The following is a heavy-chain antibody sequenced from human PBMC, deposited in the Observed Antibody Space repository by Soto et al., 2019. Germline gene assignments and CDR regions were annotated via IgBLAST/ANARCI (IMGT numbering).Heavy chain of an antibody. CDR2: IIPNFNTA. CDR3: ARGLVVPAGIRSYSYGMDL. V-gene: IGHV1-69*06. J-gene: IGHJ6*02. CDR1: GGTFSNYA. Sequence: QVQLVQSGAEVKKPGSSVKVSCKASGGTFSNYAISWVRQAPGQGLEWMGGIIPNFNTANYAQKFQGRVTITADKSTSTAYKELSSRRSEDTAVYYCARGLVVPAGIRSYSYGMDLWGQGTTVTVSS. D-gene: IGHD2-2*01.